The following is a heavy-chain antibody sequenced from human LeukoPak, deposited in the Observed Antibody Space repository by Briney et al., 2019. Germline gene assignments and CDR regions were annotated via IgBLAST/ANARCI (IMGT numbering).Heavy chain of an antibody. J-gene: IGHJ4*02. V-gene: IGHV3-30*03. D-gene: IGHD3-9*01. Sequence: GRSLRLSCAASGFISSRYGMHWVRQAPGKGLEWVAVISYDGSNKDYADSVKGRFTISRDNSKNTLYLQMNSVKTEDTAVYYCARDRSSGGLRYFDWLFYVWGQGSLVTVSS. CDR1: GFISSRYG. CDR2: ISYDGSNK. CDR3: ARDRSSGGLRYFDWLFYV.